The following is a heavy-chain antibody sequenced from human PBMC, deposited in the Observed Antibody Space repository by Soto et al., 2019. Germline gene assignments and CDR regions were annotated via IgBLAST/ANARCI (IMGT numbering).Heavy chain of an antibody. CDR1: GFAFSDYA. CDR2: ITTSVGDT. Sequence: QLLEAGGGSVHLGGSLGLSCAASGFAFSDYAMTWVRQAPGQGLEWVSTITTSVGDTYYADSVKGRFTISRDNSRNTVYLQMNSLRAEDPAIYYCAAGSGNYAKYNWFDPWGQGPQVTVSP. J-gene: IGHJ5*02. V-gene: IGHV3-23*01. D-gene: IGHD3-10*01. CDR3: AAGSGNYAKYNWFDP.